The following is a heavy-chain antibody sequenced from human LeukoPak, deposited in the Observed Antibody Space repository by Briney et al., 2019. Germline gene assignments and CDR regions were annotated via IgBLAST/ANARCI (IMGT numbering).Heavy chain of an antibody. V-gene: IGHV4-34*01. CDR2: INHSGST. Sequence: PSVTLSLTYAVYGGSLTDYYWAWIRQPPGKGREWIGDINHSGSTNYSPSLKRRVTISLDTSNNQFFLKLNSDTAAATAAYYCAREDWYFDLWGRGTLVTVSS. CDR3: AREDWYFDL. J-gene: IGHJ2*01. CDR1: GGSLTDYY.